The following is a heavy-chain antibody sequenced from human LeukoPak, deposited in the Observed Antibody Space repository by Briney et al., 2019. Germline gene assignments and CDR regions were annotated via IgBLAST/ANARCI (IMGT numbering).Heavy chain of an antibody. CDR3: ARGIAAAGMYYYYMDV. V-gene: IGHV4-59*01. CDR1: GGSISSYY. Sequence: PSETLSLTCTVSGGSISSYYWSWIRQPPGNGLEWIGYIYYTGSTNYNPSLKSRVTISVDTSKNQFSLKLRSVTAADTAVYYCARGIAAAGMYYYYMDVWGKGTTVTISS. D-gene: IGHD6-13*01. CDR2: IYYTGST. J-gene: IGHJ6*03.